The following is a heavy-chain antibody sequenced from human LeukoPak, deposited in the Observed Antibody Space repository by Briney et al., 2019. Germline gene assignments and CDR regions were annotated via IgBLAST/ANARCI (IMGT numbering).Heavy chain of an antibody. Sequence: GGSLRLSCAASGFTFDDYGMHWVRQAPGKGLEWVSGISWNSDSVGYAESVKGRFTISRDNAKNSLYLQMNSLRAEDTAVYYCARDYFSRAALLGYFDLWGRGTLVTVSS. CDR2: ISWNSDSV. D-gene: IGHD2-15*01. CDR3: ARDYFSRAALLGYFDL. V-gene: IGHV3-9*01. J-gene: IGHJ2*01. CDR1: GFTFDDYG.